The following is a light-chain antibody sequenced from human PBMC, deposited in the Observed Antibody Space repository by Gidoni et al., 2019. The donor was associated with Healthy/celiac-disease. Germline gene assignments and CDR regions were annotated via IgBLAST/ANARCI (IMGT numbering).Light chain of an antibody. J-gene: IGLJ2*01. V-gene: IGLV3-1*01. CDR2: QDS. CDR3: QAWDSSTVV. Sequence: SYELTQPPSVSVSPGQTASITCSGDKLGDKYACWYQQKPGQSPVLVIYQDSKRPSGIPERFSGSNSGNTALLTISGTQAMDEADYYCQAWDSSTVVFGGGTKLTVL. CDR1: KLGDKY.